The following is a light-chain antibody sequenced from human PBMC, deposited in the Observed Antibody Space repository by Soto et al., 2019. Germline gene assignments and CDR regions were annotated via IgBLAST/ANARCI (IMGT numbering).Light chain of an antibody. CDR2: GAS. CDR1: QSVRSN. V-gene: IGKV3-15*01. CDR3: QQYDIWPPLT. Sequence: EIVMTQSPATLSVSPGERATLSCRASQSVRSNLAWYQQKPGQAPRLLIYGASARATGIPARFSGSGSGTEFSLPISSLQSEDFAVYYCQQYDIWPPLTFGGGTKVEIK. J-gene: IGKJ4*01.